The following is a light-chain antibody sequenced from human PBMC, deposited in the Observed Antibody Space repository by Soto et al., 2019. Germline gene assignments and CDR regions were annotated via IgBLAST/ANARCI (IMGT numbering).Light chain of an antibody. CDR1: QSVSSN. V-gene: IGKV3-15*01. Sequence: EIVLTQSPATLSVSPGERATLSGRASQSVSSNLAWYQQKPGQTPRLLIYGTSTRATGIPARFSGSGSGTEFTLTISSLQSEDVSVYFCQHYNFWPHTFGQGTRLEIK. CDR3: QHYNFWPHT. J-gene: IGKJ5*01. CDR2: GTS.